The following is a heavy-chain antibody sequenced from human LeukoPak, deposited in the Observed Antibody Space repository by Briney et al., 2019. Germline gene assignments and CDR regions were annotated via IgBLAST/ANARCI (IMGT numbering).Heavy chain of an antibody. J-gene: IGHJ4*02. CDR2: MNIDGSEK. CDR1: GFTFSNYW. D-gene: IGHD5-12*01. V-gene: IGHV3-7*03. Sequence: GGSLRLSCAASGFTFSNYWMGWVRQAPGKRPEWVANMNIDGSEKYYADSVKGRFTISRDNARNSVYLQMNSLRAEDTAVYYCSGYDYSGFPAAGYWGQGTLVTVSS. CDR3: SGYDYSGFPAAGY.